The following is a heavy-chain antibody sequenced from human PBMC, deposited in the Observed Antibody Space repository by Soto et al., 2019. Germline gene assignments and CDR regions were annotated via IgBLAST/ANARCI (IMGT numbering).Heavy chain of an antibody. V-gene: IGHV4-34*01. D-gene: IGHD3-16*02. CDR2: INHSGST. J-gene: IGHJ4*02. CDR1: SGSFSNYY. Sequence: SETLSLTCAFYSGSFSNYYWSWIRQPPGTGREWIWEINHSGSTKYNPSLKSRVTMSVDTSKGQFSLNLNSVTAADTAVYYCARLKGLNKYDYVWGSYRHSTGPFDYWGQGNLVTGSS. CDR3: ARLKGLNKYDYVWGSYRHSTGPFDY.